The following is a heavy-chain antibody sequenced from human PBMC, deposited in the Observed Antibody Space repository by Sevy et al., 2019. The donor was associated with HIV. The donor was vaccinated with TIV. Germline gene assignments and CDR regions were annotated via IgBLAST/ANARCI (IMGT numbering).Heavy chain of an antibody. Sequence: GGFLRLSCAASGFTFDDYTMHWVRQAPGKGLEWVSLMSWDGDSTNYADSVKGRFTISRDNSKNYLYLQMNSLRTEDIALYYCTKDRGFDYGMDVWGQGTTVTVSS. CDR1: GFTFDDYT. D-gene: IGHD3-3*01. CDR2: MSWDGDST. CDR3: TKDRGFDYGMDV. J-gene: IGHJ6*02. V-gene: IGHV3-43*01.